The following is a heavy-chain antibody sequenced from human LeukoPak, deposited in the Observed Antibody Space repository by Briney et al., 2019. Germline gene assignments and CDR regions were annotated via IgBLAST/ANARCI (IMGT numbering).Heavy chain of an antibody. V-gene: IGHV3-21*01. J-gene: IGHJ4*02. CDR3: AREGSGYDPD. D-gene: IGHD5-12*01. Sequence: GGSLRLSCAASGFSFSSYSMNWVRQAPGKGLEWVSSISSSSSYTYYADSVKGRFTISRDNAKNSLYLQMNSLRAEDTAVYYCAREGSGYDPDWGQGTLVTVSS. CDR1: GFSFSSYS. CDR2: ISSSSSYT.